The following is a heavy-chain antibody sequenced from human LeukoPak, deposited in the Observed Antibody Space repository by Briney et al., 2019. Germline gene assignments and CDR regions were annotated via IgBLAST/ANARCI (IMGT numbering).Heavy chain of an antibody. D-gene: IGHD1-20*01. CDR1: GVSISSSNSY. Sequence: SETLSLTCTVSGVSISSSNSYWGWIRQPPGKGLEWIGSIYYSGSTYYNPSLKSRVTISVDTSKNQFSLKLSSVTAADTAVYYCARDFSITGTTHAFDIWGQGTMVTVSS. V-gene: IGHV4-39*07. CDR2: IYYSGST. J-gene: IGHJ3*02. CDR3: ARDFSITGTTHAFDI.